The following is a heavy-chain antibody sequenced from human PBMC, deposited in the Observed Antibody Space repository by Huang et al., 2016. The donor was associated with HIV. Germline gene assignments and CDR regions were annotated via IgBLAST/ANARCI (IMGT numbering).Heavy chain of an antibody. CDR1: GFTFNNYG. CDR3: AKDQGHYYDTSGYYLPHY. CDR2: ITYDGSNE. J-gene: IGHJ4*02. V-gene: IGHV3-30*18. Sequence: QVQLVESGGGVVQPGRSLRLSCAASGFTFNNYGIHGVRQAQGKGREWFKVITYDGSNEYYADSVKGRFTISRDNSKNAVYLQMDSLRADDTAVYYCAKDQGHYYDTSGYYLPHYWGQGTLVTVSS. D-gene: IGHD3-22*01.